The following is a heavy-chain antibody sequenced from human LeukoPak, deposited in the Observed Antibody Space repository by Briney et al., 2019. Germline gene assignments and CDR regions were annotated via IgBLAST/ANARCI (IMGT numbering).Heavy chain of an antibody. CDR1: GASLNHPF. D-gene: IGHD3-16*01. CDR2: INNGGSA. CDR3: ARPRYGLRLGN. V-gene: IGHV4-34*01. Sequence: SSDPLSLTCAVYGASLNHPFWIWLRRSREKGREWFGEINNGGSASYNPSLNSRVIMSVDRSKNQFSLRLTSVTARETAVYYCARPRYGLRLGNWGQGTLVSVSS. J-gene: IGHJ4*02.